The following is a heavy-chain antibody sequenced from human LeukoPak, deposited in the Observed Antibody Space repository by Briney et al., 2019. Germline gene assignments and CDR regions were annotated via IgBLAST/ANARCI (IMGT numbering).Heavy chain of an antibody. J-gene: IGHJ6*02. Sequence: PSETLSLTCAVYGGSFSGYYWSWIRQPPGKGLEWIGYIYYSGSTNYNPSLKSRVTISVDTSKNQFSLKLSSVTAADTAVYYCARDPIQHGLDYYGMDVWGQGTTVTVSS. CDR1: GGSFSGYY. V-gene: IGHV4-59*01. CDR2: IYYSGST. CDR3: ARDPIQHGLDYYGMDV. D-gene: IGHD2-21*01.